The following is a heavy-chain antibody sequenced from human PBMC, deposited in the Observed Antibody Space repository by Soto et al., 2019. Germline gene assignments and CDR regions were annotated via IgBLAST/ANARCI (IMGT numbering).Heavy chain of an antibody. V-gene: IGHV1-18*04. CDR2: ISTYNGNT. CDR1: GYPFTTYG. D-gene: IGHD3-3*01. CDR3: ARVMTTFGVVSKGPDH. J-gene: IGHJ4*02. Sequence: QVQLVQSGDEVKKPGASVKVSCKASGYPFTTYGITWVRQAPGQGLEWMGWISTYNGNTNYAQSLQGRVTMTRETSSTTAYMELRSLRSDDTAVYYCARVMTTFGVVSKGPDHWGQGTLVTVS.